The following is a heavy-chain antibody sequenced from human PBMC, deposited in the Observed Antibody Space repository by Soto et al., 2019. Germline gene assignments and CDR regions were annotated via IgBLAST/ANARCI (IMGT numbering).Heavy chain of an antibody. V-gene: IGHV3-23*01. CDR3: ARNDYGTYYFDY. J-gene: IGHJ4*02. Sequence: GGSLRLCCAASGFTFSKYSMNWVRQAPGKGLEWVSAIIDSGARTYYADSAKGRFTISRDNSKNTLYLQMNSLRSEDTAVYYCARNDYGTYYFDYWGQGAPVTVSS. CDR1: GFTFSKYS. CDR2: IIDSGART. D-gene: IGHD4-17*01.